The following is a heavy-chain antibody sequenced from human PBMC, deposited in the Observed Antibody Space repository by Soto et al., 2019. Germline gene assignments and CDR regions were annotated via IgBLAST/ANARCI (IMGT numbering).Heavy chain of an antibody. D-gene: IGHD1-26*01. CDR2: ISPYSGNT. Sequence: QVQVVQSGAEVKKPGASVKVSCKSSGYTFTNYAVNWVRQAPGQGLEWMGWISPYSGNTNSAQKLQDRLTMTTDTSTTTAYMELRSLRSDDTAVYYCARGASLVTGDYFDYWGQGTLVTVSS. CDR3: ARGASLVTGDYFDY. J-gene: IGHJ4*02. V-gene: IGHV1-18*01. CDR1: GYTFTNYA.